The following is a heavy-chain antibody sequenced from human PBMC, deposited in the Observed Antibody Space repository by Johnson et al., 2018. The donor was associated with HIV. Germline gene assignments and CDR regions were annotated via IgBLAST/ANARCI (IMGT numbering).Heavy chain of an antibody. D-gene: IGHD3-16*02. CDR3: ARWNMITFGGVIVKAGAFDI. CDR1: GFTFSSYW. V-gene: IGHV3-7*01. CDR2: IKQDGSEK. J-gene: IGHJ3*02. Sequence: VQLVESGGGLVQPGGSLRLSCAASGFTFSSYWISWVRQAPGKGLEWVANIKQDGSEKYYVDSVKGRFTISRDNAKNSLYLQMNSLRAEDTAVYYCARWNMITFGGVIVKAGAFDIWGQGTMVTVSS.